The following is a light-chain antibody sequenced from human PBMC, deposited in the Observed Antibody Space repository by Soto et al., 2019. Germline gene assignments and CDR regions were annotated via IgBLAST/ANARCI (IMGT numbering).Light chain of an antibody. CDR2: GNS. V-gene: IGLV1-40*01. CDR1: SSNIGAGYD. Sequence: QSVLTQPPSVSGAPGQRVTISCTGSSSNIGAGYDVHWYQQLPGTAPKLLIYGNSIRPSGVPDRFSGSKSGTSASLAITGLQAEDEADYYCQSYDSRLSVVFGGGTKLTVL. CDR3: QSYDSRLSVV. J-gene: IGLJ2*01.